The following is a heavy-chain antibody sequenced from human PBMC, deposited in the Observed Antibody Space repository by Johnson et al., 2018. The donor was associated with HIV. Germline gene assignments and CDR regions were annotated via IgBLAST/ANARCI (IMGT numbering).Heavy chain of an antibody. V-gene: IGHV3-30*14. J-gene: IGHJ3*02. CDR2: ISYDGNNK. Sequence: QVQLVESGGGLVQPGRSLRLSCAASGFTFDDYAMHWVRQAPGKGLERVAVISYDGNNKYYADSVKGRFTISRDNSKNTLYLQMGSLRAEDMAVYYCARRDNDAFDIWCQGTMVTVSS. CDR3: ARRDNDAFDI. CDR1: GFTFDDYA.